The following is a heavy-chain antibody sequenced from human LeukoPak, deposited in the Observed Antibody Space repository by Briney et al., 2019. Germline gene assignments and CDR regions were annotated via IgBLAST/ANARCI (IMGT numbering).Heavy chain of an antibody. CDR3: ARDFTIFGVVTINNWFDP. J-gene: IGHJ5*02. Sequence: ASVKVSCKASGYTFTSYYIHWVRQAPGQGLEWMGIISPSGGSTSYAQKFQGRVTMTRDTSTSTVYMELSSLRSEDTAVYYCARDFTIFGVVTINNWFDPWGQGTLVTVSS. V-gene: IGHV1-46*01. CDR2: ISPSGGST. D-gene: IGHD3-3*01. CDR1: GYTFTSYY.